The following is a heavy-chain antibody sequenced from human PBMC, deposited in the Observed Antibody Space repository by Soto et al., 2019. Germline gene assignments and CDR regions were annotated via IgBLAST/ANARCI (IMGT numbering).Heavy chain of an antibody. J-gene: IGHJ4*02. CDR3: AREGLHGSPLDY. D-gene: IGHD5-12*01. V-gene: IGHV4-34*01. Sequence: TLSPTCAVYGGSFSGYYWSWIRQPPGKGLEWIGEINHSGSTNYNPSLKSRVTISVDTSKNQFSLKLSSVTAADTAVYYCAREGLHGSPLDYWGQGTLVTVSS. CDR2: INHSGST. CDR1: GGSFSGYY.